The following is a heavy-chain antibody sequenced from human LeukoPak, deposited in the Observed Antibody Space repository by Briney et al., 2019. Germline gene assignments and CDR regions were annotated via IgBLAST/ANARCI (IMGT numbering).Heavy chain of an antibody. J-gene: IGHJ4*02. CDR1: GFTFSSYA. D-gene: IGHD6-19*01. CDR3: ARVRADSSGWYDY. CDR2: ISGSGGST. V-gene: IGHV3-23*01. Sequence: GGSLRLSCAASGFTFSSYAMSWVRQAPGKGLEWVSAISGSGGSTYYADSVKGRFTISRDNSKNTLYLQMNSLRAEDTAVYYCARVRADSSGWYDYWGQGTLVTVSS.